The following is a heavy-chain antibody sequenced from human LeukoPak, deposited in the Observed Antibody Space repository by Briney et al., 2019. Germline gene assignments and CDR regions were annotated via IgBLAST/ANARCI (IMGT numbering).Heavy chain of an antibody. V-gene: IGHV3-23*01. CDR3: AKTPTVTKGPYYFDY. D-gene: IGHD4-17*01. J-gene: IGHJ4*02. CDR1: GFTFSSYA. CDR2: ISGSGGST. Sequence: GGSLRLSCAASGFTFSSYAMSWVRQAPGKGLEWVSAISGSGGSTYYADSVKGRFTISRDNSKNTLYLQMNSLRAEDTAVYYCAKTPTVTKGPYYFDYWGQGTLVTVSS.